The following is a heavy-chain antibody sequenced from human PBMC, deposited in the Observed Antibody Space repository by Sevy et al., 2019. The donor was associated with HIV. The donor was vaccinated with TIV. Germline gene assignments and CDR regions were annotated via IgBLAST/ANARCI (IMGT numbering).Heavy chain of an antibody. CDR2: LSFGCGEI. CDR1: GFTFSKYS. CDR3: AREGCTKPHDY. Sequence: GGSLRFSCAASGFTFSKYSMSWVRQPPGKGLEWVSTLSFGCGEINHADSVKGRFTISRDNSKNSLYLQMNNLRAEDTAVYYCAREGCTKPHDYWGQGTLVTVSS. J-gene: IGHJ4*02. V-gene: IGHV3-23*01. D-gene: IGHD2-8*01.